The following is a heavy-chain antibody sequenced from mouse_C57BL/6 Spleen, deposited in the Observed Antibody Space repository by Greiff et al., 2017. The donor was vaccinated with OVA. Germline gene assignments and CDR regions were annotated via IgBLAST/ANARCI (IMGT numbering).Heavy chain of an antibody. J-gene: IGHJ2*01. CDR2: IYPGDGDT. CDR1: GYAFSSYW. Sequence: QVQLKQSGAELVKPGASVKISCKASGYAFSSYWMNWVKQRPGKGLEWIGQIYPGDGDTNYNGKFKGKATLTADKSSSTAYMQLSSLTSEDSAVYFCARCGYDWYFDYWGQGTTLTVSS. D-gene: IGHD2-4*01. CDR3: ARCGYDWYFDY. V-gene: IGHV1-80*01.